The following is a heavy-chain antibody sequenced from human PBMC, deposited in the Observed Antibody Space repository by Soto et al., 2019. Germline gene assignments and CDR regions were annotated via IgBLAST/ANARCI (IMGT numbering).Heavy chain of an antibody. Sequence: SEPLSLTCTVSGGYISLYYWSWIRQHAGQGLEGIGYSYHRGSSNCEPSLRRRVTISVDTSKNHISLQLSSVTAADTAVYYCARDRRRVLEWLSPSDYGMDVWGQGTTVTVS. D-gene: IGHD3-3*01. J-gene: IGHJ6*02. CDR2: SYHRGSS. V-gene: IGHV4-59*01. CDR1: GGYISLYY. CDR3: ARDRRRVLEWLSPSDYGMDV.